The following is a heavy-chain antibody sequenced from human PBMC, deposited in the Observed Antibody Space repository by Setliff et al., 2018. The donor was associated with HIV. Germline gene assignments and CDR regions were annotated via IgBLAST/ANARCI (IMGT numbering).Heavy chain of an antibody. V-gene: IGHV1-69*05. D-gene: IGHD2-2*01. J-gene: IGHJ5*02. CDR1: GGTFSNYG. CDR3: ARDFGGYCSSMSCPGLFDP. Sequence: ASVKVSCKASGGTFSNYGMSWVRQAPGQGLEWMGGIIPISGTANYAQKFQGRVTITTDESTSTAYMELSGLRSEDTAVCYCARDFGGYCSSMSCPGLFDPWGQGTLVTVSS. CDR2: IIPISGTA.